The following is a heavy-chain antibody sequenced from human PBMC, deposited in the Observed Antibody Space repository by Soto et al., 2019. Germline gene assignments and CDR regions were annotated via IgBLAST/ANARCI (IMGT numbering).Heavy chain of an antibody. V-gene: IGHV1-58*02. CDR2: IVVGSGNT. Sequence: VKVSCKASGFTFTSSAMQWVRQARGQRLEWIGWIVVGSGNTNYAQRFQERVTITRDMSTSTAYMELSSLRSEDTAVYYCAAVSWFWSPPDVDIVATDAGDYWGQGTLVTVSS. CDR1: GFTFTSSA. J-gene: IGHJ4*02. D-gene: IGHD5-12*01. CDR3: AAVSWFWSPPDVDIVATDAGDY.